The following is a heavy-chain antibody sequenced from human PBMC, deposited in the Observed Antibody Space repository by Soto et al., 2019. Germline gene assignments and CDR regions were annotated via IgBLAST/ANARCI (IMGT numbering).Heavy chain of an antibody. CDR2: IRSKSDGGTT. Sequence: PGGSLRLSCVAFGLTFNNAWMNWVRQAPGKGLEWVGRIRSKSDGGTTDYAAPVKGRFTISRDDSKNMVDLQMSSLKTEDTAIYYCTTYSGAAFEYWGQGALVTVSS. CDR3: TTYSGAAFEY. V-gene: IGHV3-15*01. J-gene: IGHJ4*02. D-gene: IGHD1-26*01. CDR1: GLTFNNAW.